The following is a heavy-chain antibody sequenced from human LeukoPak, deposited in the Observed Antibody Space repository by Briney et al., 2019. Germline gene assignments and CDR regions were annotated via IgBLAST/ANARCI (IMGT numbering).Heavy chain of an antibody. CDR3: AKVLHPYSSNWEFDY. Sequence: GGSLRLSCAASGFTFSSYAMSWVRQAPGKGLEWVSIVSGSGDNTNCADSVKGRFTISRDNSKNTLYLQMNSLRAADTALYYCAKVLHPYSSNWEFDYWGQGTLVTVSS. V-gene: IGHV3-23*01. CDR1: GFTFSSYA. J-gene: IGHJ4*02. D-gene: IGHD6-13*01. CDR2: VSGSGDNT.